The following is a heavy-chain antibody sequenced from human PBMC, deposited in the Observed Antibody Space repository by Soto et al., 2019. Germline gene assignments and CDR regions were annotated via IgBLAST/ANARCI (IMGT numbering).Heavy chain of an antibody. CDR3: ASQYGSGSYPYDY. Sequence: EVQLVESGGGLVQPGGSLRLSCAASGFTFSSYSMNWVRQAPGKGLEWVSYISSSSSTIYYADSVKGRFTISRDNAKNSLYRQMNSLRAEDTAVYYCASQYGSGSYPYDYWGQGTLVTVSS. CDR1: GFTFSSYS. CDR2: ISSSSSTI. V-gene: IGHV3-48*01. J-gene: IGHJ4*02. D-gene: IGHD3-10*01.